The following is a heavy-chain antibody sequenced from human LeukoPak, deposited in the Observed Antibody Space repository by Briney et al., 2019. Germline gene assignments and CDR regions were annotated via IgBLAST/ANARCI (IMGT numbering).Heavy chain of an antibody. CDR3: ARGGYYDFWSGYYSNYYYYMDV. D-gene: IGHD3-3*01. Sequence: GGSLRLSCAASGFTFSSYAMSWVRQAPGKGLEWVSSISSSSSYIYYADSVKGRFTISRDNAKNSLYLQMNSLRAEDTAVYYCARGGYYDFWSGYYSNYYYYMDVWGKGTTVTVSS. CDR1: GFTFSSYA. J-gene: IGHJ6*03. CDR2: ISSSSSYI. V-gene: IGHV3-21*01.